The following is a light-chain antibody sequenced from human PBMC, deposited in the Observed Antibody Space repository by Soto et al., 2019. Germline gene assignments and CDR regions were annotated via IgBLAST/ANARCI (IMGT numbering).Light chain of an antibody. J-gene: IGLJ2*01. CDR3: CSYAGSYTLI. Sequence: QSVLTQPRSVSGSPGQSVTVSCTGSSSDVGGYNYVSWYQQHPGKAPKPLISDVANRASGVPDRFSGSKSGNTASLTISGLQPDDEAEYFCCSYAGSYTLIFGGGTQLTVL. V-gene: IGLV2-11*01. CDR1: SSDVGGYNY. CDR2: DVA.